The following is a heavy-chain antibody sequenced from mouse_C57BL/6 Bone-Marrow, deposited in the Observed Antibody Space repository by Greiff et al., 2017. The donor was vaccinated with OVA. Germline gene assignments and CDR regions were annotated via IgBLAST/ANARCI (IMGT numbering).Heavy chain of an antibody. Sequence: VKLQESGAELARPGASVKLSCKASGYTFTSYGISWVKQRTGQGLEWIGEIYPRSGNTYYNEKFKGKATLTADKSSSTAYMELRSLTSEDSAVYFCARDYGNYHYYFDYWGQGTTLTVSS. V-gene: IGHV1-81*01. CDR3: ARDYGNYHYYFDY. D-gene: IGHD2-1*01. CDR1: GYTFTSYG. J-gene: IGHJ2*01. CDR2: IYPRSGNT.